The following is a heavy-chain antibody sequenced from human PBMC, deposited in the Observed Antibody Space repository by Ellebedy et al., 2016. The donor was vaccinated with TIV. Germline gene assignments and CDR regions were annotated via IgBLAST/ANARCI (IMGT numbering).Heavy chain of an antibody. D-gene: IGHD3-10*01. V-gene: IGHV3-21*01. CDR1: GFTFSSKG. J-gene: IGHJ4*02. CDR3: VKSGESSYYFDY. Sequence: GGSLRLXXAASGFTFSSKGMHWVRQAPGKGLEWVSSISSSSDYIYYADSVKGRFTISRDNAQNALFLQMNSLRAEDTAVFYCVKSGESSYYFDYWGQGILVTVSS. CDR2: ISSSSDYI.